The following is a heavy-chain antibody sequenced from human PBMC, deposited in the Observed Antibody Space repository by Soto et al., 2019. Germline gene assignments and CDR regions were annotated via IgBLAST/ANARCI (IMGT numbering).Heavy chain of an antibody. V-gene: IGHV3-33*01. CDR1: GSIFRGYG. CDR2: IRFDGSNI. Sequence: QVQLVESGGGVVQPGRSLRLSCAASGSIFRGYGMHWVRQAPGKGLEWVAFIRFDGSNINYADSVMGRFTISRDNSKNTLYLEMNSLRVEDTAVYYCARDGFGGTAFRGYLDYWGQGTLVTVSS. CDR3: ARDGFGGTAFRGYLDY. D-gene: IGHD2-15*01. J-gene: IGHJ4*02.